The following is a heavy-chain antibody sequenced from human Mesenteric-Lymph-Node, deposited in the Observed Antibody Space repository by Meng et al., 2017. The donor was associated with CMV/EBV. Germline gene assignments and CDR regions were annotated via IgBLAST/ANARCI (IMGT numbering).Heavy chain of an antibody. CDR1: RCAFSSYL. J-gene: IGHJ4*02. CDR3: TKDLTGELDY. D-gene: IGHD7-27*01. V-gene: IGHV3-74*01. Sequence: LSCPGSRCAFSSYLRHWARQAPGWVLVCFSRINTDVTTTRYASSVKGRFTISRDNANNTLYLQMNSLRAEDTALYYCTKDLTGELDYWGPGTLVTVSS. CDR2: INTDVTTT.